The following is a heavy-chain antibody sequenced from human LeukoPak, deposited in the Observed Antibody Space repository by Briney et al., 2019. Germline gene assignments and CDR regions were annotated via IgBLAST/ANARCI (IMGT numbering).Heavy chain of an antibody. CDR3: ARGPSFGVSSYFLDY. CDR1: GGSFSGYY. V-gene: IGHV4-34*01. D-gene: IGHD3-16*01. J-gene: IGHJ4*02. CDR2: INHSGST. Sequence: SETLSLTCAVYGGSFSGYYWSWIRHPPGKGLEWIGEINHSGSTNYNPSLKSRVIMSVDTSKNQFTLKLTSVTAADTAVYYCARGPSFGVSSYFLDYWGQGTLVTVSS.